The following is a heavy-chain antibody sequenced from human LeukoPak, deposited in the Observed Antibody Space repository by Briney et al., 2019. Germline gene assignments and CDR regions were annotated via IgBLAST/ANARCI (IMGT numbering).Heavy chain of an antibody. CDR3: ARFEGCDFLTGYAYHFDH. CDR1: GGSISSYY. V-gene: IGHV4-59*01. CDR2: IYYSGST. Sequence: PSETLSLTCTVAGGSISSYYWSWIRQPPGKGVEWIGYIYYSGSTNYNPSLKSRVTISVDTSKNQFSLKLNAVTAADTAVYYCARFEGCDFLTGYAYHFDHWGQGTLVTVSS. J-gene: IGHJ4*02. D-gene: IGHD3-9*01.